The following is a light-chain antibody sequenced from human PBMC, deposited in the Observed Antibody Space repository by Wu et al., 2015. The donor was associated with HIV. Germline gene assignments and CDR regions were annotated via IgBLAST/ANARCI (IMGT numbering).Light chain of an antibody. Sequence: DIQMTQSPSALSASVGDSVTITCRASQSINTWLAWYQQKPGKAPKLLIYKASSLESGVPLRFSGSGSGTEFTLTITSLQPDDFATYYCQHYITYSWTFGQGT. V-gene: IGKV1-5*03. CDR1: QSINTW. CDR2: KAS. CDR3: QHYITYSWT. J-gene: IGKJ1*01.